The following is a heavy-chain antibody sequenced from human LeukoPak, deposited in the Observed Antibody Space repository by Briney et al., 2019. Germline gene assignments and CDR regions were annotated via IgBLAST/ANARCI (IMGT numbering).Heavy chain of an antibody. CDR2: INSSSRYI. D-gene: IGHD2-2*01. Sequence: GGSLRLSCAASGFTFSSYNMDWVRQAPGKGLEWVAFINSSSRYIYQADSVKGRFTVSRDNAKSSVFLQMNSLRAEDTAVYYCARVGGHCTSTSCPPPDYWGQGTLVTVSS. J-gene: IGHJ4*02. CDR3: ARVGGHCTSTSCPPPDY. CDR1: GFTFSSYN. V-gene: IGHV3-21*01.